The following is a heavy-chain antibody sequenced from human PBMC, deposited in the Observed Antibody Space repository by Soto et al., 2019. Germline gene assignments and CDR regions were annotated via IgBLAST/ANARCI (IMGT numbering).Heavy chain of an antibody. J-gene: IGHJ4*02. CDR3: ARGGGGIVVVTAIHY. CDR2: ISSSGSTI. CDR1: GFTFSSYE. Sequence: GGSLRLSCAASGFTFSSYEMNWVRQAPGKGLEWVSYISSSGSTIYYADSVKGRFTISRDNAKNSLYLQMNSLRAEDTAVYYGARGGGGIVVVTAIHYWGQGTLVTVSS. V-gene: IGHV3-48*03. D-gene: IGHD2-21*02.